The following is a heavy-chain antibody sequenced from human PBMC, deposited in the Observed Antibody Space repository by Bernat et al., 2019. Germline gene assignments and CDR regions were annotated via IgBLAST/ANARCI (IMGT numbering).Heavy chain of an antibody. J-gene: IGHJ4*02. CDR1: GGSISSYY. V-gene: IGHV4-59*01. CDR2: IYYSGST. Sequence: QVQLQESGPGLVKPSETLSLTCTVSGGSISSYYWSWIRQPPGKGLEWIGYIYYSGSTNYNPSLKSRVTISVDTSKNQFSLKLSSVTAADTAVYYCARDGDPLYSYGYWGQGTLVTVSS. D-gene: IGHD5-18*01. CDR3: ARDGDPLYSYGY.